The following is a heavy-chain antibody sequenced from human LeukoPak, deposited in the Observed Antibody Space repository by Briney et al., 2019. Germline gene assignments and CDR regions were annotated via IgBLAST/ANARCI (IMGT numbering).Heavy chain of an antibody. J-gene: IGHJ4*02. V-gene: IGHV5-51*01. CDR2: IFPNDSDT. D-gene: IGHD1-26*01. Sequence: GASLKISCEGSGYTFTSYWIAWGRPLPGKGLEWMGIIFPNDSDTRYSPSFQGQVTISADKSIGTAYLQWSSLKASDTAMYYCAIQWGSGGYDYWGQGTLVTVSS. CDR3: AIQWGSGGYDY. CDR1: GYTFTSYW.